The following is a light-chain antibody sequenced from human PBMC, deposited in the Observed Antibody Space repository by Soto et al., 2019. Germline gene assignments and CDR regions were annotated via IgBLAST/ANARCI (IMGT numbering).Light chain of an antibody. J-gene: IGLJ2*01. CDR2: EVT. CDR1: SSDVGGYNF. CDR3: SSYTRRNTLA. V-gene: IGLV2-14*01. Sequence: QSALTQPASVSGSPGQSITISCTGTSSDVGGYNFVSWYQQYPGKAPKLIIYEVTDRPSGVSNRFSGSKSGSTASLTISWLQAEDEADYYCSSYTRRNTLAFGGGTKLTVL.